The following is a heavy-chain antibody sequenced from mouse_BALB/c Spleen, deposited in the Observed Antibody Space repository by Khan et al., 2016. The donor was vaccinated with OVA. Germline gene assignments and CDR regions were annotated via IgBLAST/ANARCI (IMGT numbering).Heavy chain of an antibody. V-gene: IGHV1S41*01. CDR2: IGPGSGST. CDR1: GYTFTSYW. J-gene: IGHJ4*01. Sequence: DLVKPGASVKLSCKASGYTFTSYWINWIKQRPGQGLEWIGRIGPGSGSTSYNEMFTGKATLTVDTTSSTALIQLSSLSSEDSAVYFCASSNYYGSSLYAMDYWGQGTSVTVSS. CDR3: ASSNYYGSSLYAMDY. D-gene: IGHD1-1*01.